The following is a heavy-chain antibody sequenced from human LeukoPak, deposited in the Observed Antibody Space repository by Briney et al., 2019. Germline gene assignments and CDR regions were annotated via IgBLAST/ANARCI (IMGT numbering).Heavy chain of an antibody. CDR1: GFTFSSYD. D-gene: IGHD3-22*01. Sequence: GGSLRLSCAVSGFTFSSYDMHWVRQAPGKGLEWVTFTQYDGSIKYYADSVKGRFTISRDNAKNSLYLQMNSLRAEDTAVYYCARDPDQVNYYDSEDAFDIWGQGTMVTVSS. CDR3: ARDPDQVNYYDSEDAFDI. CDR2: TQYDGSIK. J-gene: IGHJ3*02. V-gene: IGHV3-30*02.